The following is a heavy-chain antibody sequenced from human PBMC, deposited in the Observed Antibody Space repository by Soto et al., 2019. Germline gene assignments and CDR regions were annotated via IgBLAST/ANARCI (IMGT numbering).Heavy chain of an antibody. CDR2: INWKSDI. D-gene: IGHD3-16*01. CDR3: ASSQGRGGRTTFIY. CDR1: GFTFEDNA. J-gene: IGHJ4*02. Sequence: GGSLRLSCAVSGFTFEDNAMHWVRQAPEKGLEWVSGINWKSDIGYADSVKGRFTISRDNAENSLYLQMNSLRAEDTALYYCASSQGRGGRTTFIYWGQETQVNVSS. V-gene: IGHV3-9*01.